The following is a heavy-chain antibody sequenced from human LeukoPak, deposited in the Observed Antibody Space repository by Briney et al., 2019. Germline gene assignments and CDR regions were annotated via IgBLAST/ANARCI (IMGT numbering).Heavy chain of an antibody. CDR2: MNHSGST. CDR1: GGSFSGYY. D-gene: IGHD5-12*01. V-gene: IGHV4-34*01. J-gene: IGHJ4*02. CDR3: ARGQFTAVDIVATIRGAASPYYFDY. Sequence: PSETLSLTCAVYGGSFSGYYWSWIRQPPGKGLEWIGEMNHSGSTYYNPSLKSRVTISVDTSKNQFSLKLSSVTAAETAVYYCARGQFTAVDIVATIRGAASPYYFDYWGQGTLVTVSS.